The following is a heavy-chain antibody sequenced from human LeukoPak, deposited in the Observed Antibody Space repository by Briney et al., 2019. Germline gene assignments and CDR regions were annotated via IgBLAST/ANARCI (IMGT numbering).Heavy chain of an antibody. V-gene: IGHV4-38-2*01. Sequence: SETLSLTCAVSGFSISSGYYWGWIRQPPGKGLEWIGSNYHSGSTYYNPSLKSRVTISVDTSKNQFSLKLSSVTAADTAVYYCARQGDCSSTSCLYGWFDPWGQGTLVTVSS. D-gene: IGHD2-2*01. CDR3: ARQGDCSSTSCLYGWFDP. CDR2: NYHSGST. J-gene: IGHJ5*02. CDR1: GFSISSGYY.